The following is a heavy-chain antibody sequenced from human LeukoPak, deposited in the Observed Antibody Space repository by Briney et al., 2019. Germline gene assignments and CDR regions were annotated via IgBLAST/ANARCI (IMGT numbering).Heavy chain of an antibody. CDR3: AGGGYGSGSYFDYYYGMDV. Sequence: SVKVSCKASGGTFSSYAISWVRQAPGQGLEWMGGIILIFGTANYAQKFQGRVTITADESTSTAYMELSSLRSEDTAVYYCAGGGYGSGSYFDYYYGMDVWGKGTTVTVSS. D-gene: IGHD3-10*01. CDR1: GGTFSSYA. CDR2: IILIFGTA. V-gene: IGHV1-69*13. J-gene: IGHJ6*04.